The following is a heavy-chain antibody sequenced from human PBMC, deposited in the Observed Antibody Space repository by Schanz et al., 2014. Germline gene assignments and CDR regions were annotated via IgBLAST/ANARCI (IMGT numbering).Heavy chain of an antibody. V-gene: IGHV4-61*08. CDR3: ARVGQGEVATGSNTFYYYVMDV. J-gene: IGHJ6*02. CDR2: IYSSGTT. D-gene: IGHD6-13*01. Sequence: QVQLQESGPGLVKPSQTLSLTCTVSGGSISSGGYYWSWIRQPPGKALEWIGYIYSSGTTNYNPSLNSPVAISIDASKNQFTLKLNSVTAAETSGYYCARVGQGEVATGSNTFYYYVMDVWGQGTTVTVSS. CDR1: GGSISSGGYY.